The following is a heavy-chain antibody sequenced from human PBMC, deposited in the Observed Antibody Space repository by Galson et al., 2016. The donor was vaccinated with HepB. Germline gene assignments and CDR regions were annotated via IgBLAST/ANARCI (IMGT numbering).Heavy chain of an antibody. Sequence: SLRLSCAASGFTFSHYGMHWVRHAPGKGLQWVAVIWYDGTEKYYADSMKGRFTISRDNSKNTLYLQMNSLRAEDTAVYYCARTSNNDYNGFDVWGQGTTVTVSS. CDR1: GFTFSHYG. D-gene: IGHD5-12*01. J-gene: IGHJ6*02. V-gene: IGHV3-33*01. CDR2: IWYDGTEK. CDR3: ARTSNNDYNGFDV.